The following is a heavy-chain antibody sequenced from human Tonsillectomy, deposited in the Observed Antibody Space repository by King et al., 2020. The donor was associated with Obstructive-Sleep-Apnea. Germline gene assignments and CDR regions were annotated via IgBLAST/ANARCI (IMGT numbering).Heavy chain of an antibody. Sequence: QRQEAGPGVVRPSETLALSGSVWGDCSERRYDEWGGRGKTTGEGLEWSGRRWYTGSTYYKSSLKSRVAMSVDTSENQFSLKLTSVTAADTAVYYCARVRQLWTPFQSYFDFWGQGTLVTVSS. V-gene: IGHV4-39*07. CDR3: ARVRQLWTPFQSYFDF. CDR1: GDCSERRYDE. D-gene: IGHD2-21*01. CDR2: RWYTGST. J-gene: IGHJ4*02.